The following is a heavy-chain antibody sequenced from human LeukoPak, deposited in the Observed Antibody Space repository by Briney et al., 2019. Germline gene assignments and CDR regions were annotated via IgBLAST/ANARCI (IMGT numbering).Heavy chain of an antibody. Sequence: PSETLSLTCAVYGGSFSDYYWSWIRQPPGKGLEWIGEINHSGSTNYNPSLKSRVTISVDTSKNQFSLKLSSVTAADTAVYYCARGRSRSRSSGWYFVSVYFQHWGQGTLVTVSS. J-gene: IGHJ1*01. V-gene: IGHV4-34*01. CDR1: GGSFSDYY. CDR3: ARGRSRSRSSGWYFVSVYFQH. CDR2: INHSGST. D-gene: IGHD6-19*01.